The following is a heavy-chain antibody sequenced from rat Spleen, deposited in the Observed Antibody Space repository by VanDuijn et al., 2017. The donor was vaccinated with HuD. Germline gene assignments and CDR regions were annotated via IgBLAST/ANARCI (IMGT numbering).Heavy chain of an antibody. J-gene: IGHJ1*01. D-gene: IGHD1-6*01. V-gene: IGHV5-29*01. CDR2: ISYDGSST. CDR3: TRLYTTDYYWYFDF. Sequence: EVHLVETGGGLVQPGRSLKLSCVASGFTFSSFWMYWVRQAPTKGLEWVATISYDGSSTYYRDSVKGRFTISRDNAKSTLYLQMDSLRSEDTATYYCTRLYTTDYYWYFDFWGPGTMVTVSS. CDR1: GFTFSSFW.